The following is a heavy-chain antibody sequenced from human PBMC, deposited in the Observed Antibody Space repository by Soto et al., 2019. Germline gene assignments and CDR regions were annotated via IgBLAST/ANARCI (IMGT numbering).Heavy chain of an antibody. D-gene: IGHD6-6*01. CDR1: GGSISSGGYY. CDR2: IYYSGST. CDR3: AREFIGYSSSSSNYYYYGMDV. Sequence: PSETLSLTCTVSGGSISSGGYYWSWIRQHPGKGLEWIGYIYYSGSTYYNPSLKSRVTISVVTSKNQFSLKLSSVTAADTAVYYCAREFIGYSSSSSNYYYYGMDVWGQGTTVTVSS. V-gene: IGHV4-31*03. J-gene: IGHJ6*02.